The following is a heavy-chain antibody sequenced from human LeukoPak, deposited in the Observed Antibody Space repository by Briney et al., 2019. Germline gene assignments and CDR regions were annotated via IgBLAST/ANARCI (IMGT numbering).Heavy chain of an antibody. Sequence: GESLKISCKGSGYTFTSHWIGWVRRMTGKGLEWIRIIYPGDSDTRYSPSFQGQVTISADNSITTAYLQWNSLKASDTAMYYCARRPYDSGSYADYWGQGTPVTVSS. CDR1: GYTFTSHW. D-gene: IGHD3-10*01. J-gene: IGHJ4*02. CDR3: ARRPYDSGSYADY. V-gene: IGHV5-51*01. CDR2: IYPGDSDT.